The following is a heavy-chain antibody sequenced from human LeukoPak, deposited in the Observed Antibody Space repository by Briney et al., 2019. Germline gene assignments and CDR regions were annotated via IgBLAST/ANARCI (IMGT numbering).Heavy chain of an antibody. CDR3: ARIRGPPAAGDY. CDR1: GYSFTTYW. CDR2: IDPSDSYT. Sequence: GESLRISCKGSGYSFTTYWITWVRQMPGKGLEWMGRIDPSDSYTNYSPSFQGHFTISADKSISTAYLQWSSLKASDTAMYYCARIRGPPAAGDYWGQGTLVTVSS. J-gene: IGHJ4*02. V-gene: IGHV5-10-1*01. D-gene: IGHD6-13*01.